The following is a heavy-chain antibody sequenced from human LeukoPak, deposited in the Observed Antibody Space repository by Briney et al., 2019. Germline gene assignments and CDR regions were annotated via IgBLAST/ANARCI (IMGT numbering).Heavy chain of an antibody. V-gene: IGHV3-23*01. Sequence: PGGSLRLSCAASGFTFSSYAMSWVRQAPGKGLEWVSAISGSGGSTYYADSVKGRFTISRDNSKNTLYLQMSSLRAEDTAVYYCAKDPSDDYGDPNFDYWGQGTLVTVSS. D-gene: IGHD4-17*01. CDR1: GFTFSSYA. CDR3: AKDPSDDYGDPNFDY. J-gene: IGHJ4*02. CDR2: ISGSGGST.